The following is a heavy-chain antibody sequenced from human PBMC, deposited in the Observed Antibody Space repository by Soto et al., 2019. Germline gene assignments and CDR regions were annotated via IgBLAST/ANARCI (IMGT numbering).Heavy chain of an antibody. CDR3: AKPKSIAAAGPYYFDY. D-gene: IGHD6-13*01. CDR1: GFTFSSYA. V-gene: IGHV3-23*01. J-gene: IGHJ4*02. Sequence: GGSLRLSCAASGFTFSSYAMSWVRQAPGKGLEWVSAISGSGGSTYYADSVKGRFTISRDNSKNTLYLQMNSLRAEDTAVYYCAKPKSIAAAGPYYFDYWGQGTLVTVSS. CDR2: ISGSGGST.